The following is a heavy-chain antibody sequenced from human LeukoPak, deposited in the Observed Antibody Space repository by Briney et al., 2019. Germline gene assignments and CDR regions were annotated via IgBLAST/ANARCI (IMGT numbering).Heavy chain of an antibody. V-gene: IGHV3-74*01. J-gene: IGHJ4*02. CDR2: INNDGSST. Sequence: GGSLRLSCAASGFTFSSYWMHWVRQAPGKGLVWVSRINNDGSSTNYADSVKGRLTISRDNAKNTVYLQMNSLRGEDTAVYYCVRDPPGEGVDYWGQGTLVAVSS. D-gene: IGHD2-21*01. CDR3: VRDPPGEGVDY. CDR1: GFTFSSYW.